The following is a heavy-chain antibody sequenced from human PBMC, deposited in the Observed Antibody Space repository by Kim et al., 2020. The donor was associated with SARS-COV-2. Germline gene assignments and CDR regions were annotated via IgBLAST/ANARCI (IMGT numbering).Heavy chain of an antibody. J-gene: IGHJ6*02. CDR2: ISYDGSNK. CDR3: ARAYCSSTSCYAWSRHGMDV. Sequence: GGSLRLSCAASGFTFSSYAMHWVRQAPGKGLEWVAVISYDGSNKYYADSVKGRFTISRDNSKNTLYLQMNSLRAEDTAVYYWARAYCSSTSCYAWSRHGMDVCGQGTTVTVSS. CDR1: GFTFSSYA. D-gene: IGHD2-2*01. V-gene: IGHV3-30*04.